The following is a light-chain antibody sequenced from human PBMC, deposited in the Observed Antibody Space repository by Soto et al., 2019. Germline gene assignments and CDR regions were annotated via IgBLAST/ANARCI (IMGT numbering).Light chain of an antibody. CDR3: SLYTSSTGL. CDR2: EVS. J-gene: IGLJ2*01. CDR1: SSDVGSYNR. V-gene: IGLV2-18*01. Sequence: QSVLTQPPSVSGSPGQSVTISCTGTSSDVGSYNRVSWYQQPPGTAPKLMIYEVSNRPSGVPDRFSGSKSGNTASLTISGLQAEDEADYYCSLYTSSTGLFGGGTKLTVL.